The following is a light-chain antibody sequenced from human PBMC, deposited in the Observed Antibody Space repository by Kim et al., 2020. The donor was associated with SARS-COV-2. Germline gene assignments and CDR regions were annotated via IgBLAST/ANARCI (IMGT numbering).Light chain of an antibody. CDR3: QHYSSYLRT. CDR2: KAS. CDR1: QSINNW. Sequence: DIQMTQSPSTLSASVGDRVTITFRASQSINNWLAWFQQKPGKAPKLLIYKASSLESGVPSRFSGSGSGTEFTLTISSLQPDDFATYYCQHYSSYLRTFGQGTKLEI. J-gene: IGKJ2*01. V-gene: IGKV1-5*03.